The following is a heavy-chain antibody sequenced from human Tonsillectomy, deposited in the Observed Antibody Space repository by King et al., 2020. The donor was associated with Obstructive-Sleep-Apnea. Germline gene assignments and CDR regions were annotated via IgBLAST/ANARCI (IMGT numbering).Heavy chain of an antibody. CDR2: INHSGST. CDR1: VGSFSDYY. D-gene: IGHD6-13*01. CDR3: ARGSGAAAVNWFDP. J-gene: IGHJ5*02. Sequence: VQLQQWGAGLLKPSETLSLTCVVYVGSFSDYYWSWIRQPPGKGLEWIGKINHSGSTNYNPSLKSRVTISVDTSKNQFSLELSSVTAADTAVYYCARGSGAAAVNWFDPWGQGTLVTVSS. V-gene: IGHV4-34*01.